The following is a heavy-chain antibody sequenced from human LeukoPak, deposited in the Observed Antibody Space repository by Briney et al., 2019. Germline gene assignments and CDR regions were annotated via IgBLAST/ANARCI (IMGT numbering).Heavy chain of an antibody. D-gene: IGHD1-26*01. Sequence: ASVKVSCKASGYTFTGYYMHWVRQAPGQGLEWMGWINPNSGGTNYAQKFQGRVTMTRDTSISTAYMELSRLRSDDTAVYYCARPSSGSYSRSRFDYWGQGTLVTVSS. J-gene: IGHJ4*02. CDR1: GYTFTGYY. V-gene: IGHV1-2*02. CDR3: ARPSSGSYSRSRFDY. CDR2: INPNSGGT.